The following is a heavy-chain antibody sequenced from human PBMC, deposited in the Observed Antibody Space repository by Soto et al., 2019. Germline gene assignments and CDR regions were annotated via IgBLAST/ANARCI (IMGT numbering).Heavy chain of an antibody. CDR1: GFTLSDHH. CDR2: TRKRSDSFAT. CDR3: VGEFFYWLDK. Sequence: GRSLRLSCADSGFTLSDHHMNWVRRATGKGLEWLGRTRKRSDSFATEYGTSVKGRFTISRDDSKNSVFLHLYSLTICDTAVESCVGEFFYWLDKLAQEAQVSVSS. V-gene: IGHV3-72*01. D-gene: IGHD3-10*01. J-gene: IGHJ5*01.